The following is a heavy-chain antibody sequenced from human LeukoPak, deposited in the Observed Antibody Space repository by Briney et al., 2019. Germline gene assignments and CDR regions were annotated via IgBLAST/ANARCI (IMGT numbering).Heavy chain of an antibody. J-gene: IGHJ4*02. V-gene: IGHV1-2*02. Sequence: GASVKVSCKASGYTFTGYYMHWVRQAPGQGLEWMGWINPNSGGTDYAQKFQGRVTMTRDTSISTAYMEVSRLRSDDTAVYYCARPYYYDSSGYSYFDYWGQGTLVTVSS. D-gene: IGHD3-22*01. CDR2: INPNSGGT. CDR1: GYTFTGYY. CDR3: ARPYYYDSSGYSYFDY.